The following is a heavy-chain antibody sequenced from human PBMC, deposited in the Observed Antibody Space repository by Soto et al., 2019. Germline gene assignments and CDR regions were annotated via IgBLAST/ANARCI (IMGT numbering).Heavy chain of an antibody. CDR3: ARSLFLASTDTEPFDY. Sequence: EMQLLESGGGLVQPGGPLVLSCAASRFTFSSYAMSWVRQAPGKGLEWVSSISGGGNDAYYADSVKGRFTISRNNSQNTLDLQMSSLRADDTAVYYCARSLFLASTDTEPFDYWGQGALVTVSS. CDR2: ISGGGNDA. V-gene: IGHV3-23*01. CDR1: RFTFSSYA. J-gene: IGHJ4*02. D-gene: IGHD3-3*02.